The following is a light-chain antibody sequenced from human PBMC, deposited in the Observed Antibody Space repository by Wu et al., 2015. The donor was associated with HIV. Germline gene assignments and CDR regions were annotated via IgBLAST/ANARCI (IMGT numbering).Light chain of an antibody. V-gene: IGKV3-15*01. Sequence: EIVMTQSPATLSVSPGERATLSCRASQSVSSKLAWYQQKPGQAPRLLIYGAFTRATGIPARFSGSGSGTDFTLTISSLQSEDFAVYHCQHYNSWPWTFGQGPRVEIK. CDR3: QHYNSWPWT. CDR2: GAF. CDR1: QSVSSK. J-gene: IGKJ1*01.